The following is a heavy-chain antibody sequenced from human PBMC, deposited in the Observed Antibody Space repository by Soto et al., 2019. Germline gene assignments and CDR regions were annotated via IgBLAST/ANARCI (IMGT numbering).Heavy chain of an antibody. Sequence: ASVKVCCKASGYTFTSYGISWVRQAPGQGLEWMGWISAYNGNTNYAQKLQGRVTMTTDTSTSTAYMELRSLRSDDTAVYYCARGNCSGGSCVAFDIWGQGTMVTVSS. CDR1: GYTFTSYG. CDR2: ISAYNGNT. CDR3: ARGNCSGGSCVAFDI. J-gene: IGHJ3*02. V-gene: IGHV1-18*01. D-gene: IGHD2-15*01.